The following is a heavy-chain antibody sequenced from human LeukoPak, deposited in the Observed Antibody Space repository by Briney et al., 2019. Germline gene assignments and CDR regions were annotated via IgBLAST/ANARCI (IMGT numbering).Heavy chain of an antibody. CDR2: IYTSGST. CDR1: GGSISSYY. V-gene: IGHV4-4*07. Sequence: PSETLSLTCTVSGGSISSYYWSWIRQPAGKGLEWVGRIYTSGSTNYNPSLKSRVTMSVDTSKNQFSLKLSSVTAADTAVYYCARGPITMVRGSLTTNWFDPWGQGTLVTVSS. D-gene: IGHD3-10*01. CDR3: ARGPITMVRGSLTTNWFDP. J-gene: IGHJ5*02.